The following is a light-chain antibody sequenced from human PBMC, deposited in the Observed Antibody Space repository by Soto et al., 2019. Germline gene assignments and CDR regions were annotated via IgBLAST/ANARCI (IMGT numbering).Light chain of an antibody. J-gene: IGKJ3*01. CDR1: QDISTW. CDR2: AAS. V-gene: IGKV1-12*02. CDR3: RQANTFPFS. Sequence: DFQMTQSPSSLSAAVGDRVTITCRASQDISTWLAWYQQKPGKAPKLLIYAASSLQSAVPSRFSGSGSGTDCTLTISSLQPEDSATYYCRQANTFPFSFGPGTKVDIK.